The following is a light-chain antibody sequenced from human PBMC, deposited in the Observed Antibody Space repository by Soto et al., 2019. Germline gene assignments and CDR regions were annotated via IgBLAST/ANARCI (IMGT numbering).Light chain of an antibody. V-gene: IGKV3-11*01. CDR2: EAS. CDR3: QQRNSWPLT. CDR1: QDVGKF. J-gene: IGKJ4*01. Sequence: VLTQSPDTLSLSPGERATLSCRASQDVGKFLVWYHPKPGLSPSLVIYEASKRATDIPDRFSGSGSGTAFTLTINRLEPEDVGFYYCQQRNSWPLTFGGGTKVELK.